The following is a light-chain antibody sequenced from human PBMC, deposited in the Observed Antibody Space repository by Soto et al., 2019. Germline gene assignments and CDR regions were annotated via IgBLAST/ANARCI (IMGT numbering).Light chain of an antibody. Sequence: DIHMTQSPSSRSASVVDRVTITCRASQSISSWLAWYQQKPGKAPKLLIYDASSLESGVPSRFSGSGSGTDFTLTISSLQPEDFATYDCQQSYTTPITFGQGTRLEIK. CDR1: QSISSW. J-gene: IGKJ5*01. CDR3: QQSYTTPIT. CDR2: DAS. V-gene: IGKV1-5*01.